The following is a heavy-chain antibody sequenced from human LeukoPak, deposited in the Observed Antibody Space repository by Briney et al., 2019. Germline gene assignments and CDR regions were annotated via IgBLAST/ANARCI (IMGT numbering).Heavy chain of an antibody. Sequence: PSETLSLTCTVSGGSISSYYWSWIRQPAGKGLEWIGRIYTSGLTNCNPSLKSRVSMSVDTSKNQFSLKLTSVTAADTAVYYCARSYYYNSGSYYVSDPWGQGTLVIVSS. V-gene: IGHV4-4*07. J-gene: IGHJ5*02. CDR3: ARSYYYNSGSYYVSDP. D-gene: IGHD3-10*01. CDR1: GGSISSYY. CDR2: IYTSGLT.